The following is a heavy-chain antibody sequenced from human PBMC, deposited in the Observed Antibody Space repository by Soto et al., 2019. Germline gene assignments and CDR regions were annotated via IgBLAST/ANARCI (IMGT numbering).Heavy chain of an antibody. J-gene: IGHJ4*02. CDR2: IIPIFGTA. CDR1: GGTFSSYA. Sequence: ASVKVSCKASGGTFSSYAISWVRQAPGQGLEWMGGIIPIFGTANYAQKFQGRVTITADESTSTAYMELSSLRSEDTAVYYCASERESGSSDYWGQGTLVTSPQ. V-gene: IGHV1-69*13. CDR3: ASERESGSSDY. D-gene: IGHD6-6*01.